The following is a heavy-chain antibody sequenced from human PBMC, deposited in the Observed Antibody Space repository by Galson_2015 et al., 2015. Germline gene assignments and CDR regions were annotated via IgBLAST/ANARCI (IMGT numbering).Heavy chain of an antibody. CDR1: GFTFSSYR. Sequence: SLRLSCAASGFTFSSYRMNWVRQAPGKGLEWVSSISSSSSYIYYADSVKGRFTISSDNAKNSLYLQMNSLRAEDTAVYYCARDRAVWERLGDLAPYWGQGTLVTVSS. V-gene: IGHV3-21*01. CDR3: ARDRAVWERLGDLAPY. J-gene: IGHJ4*02. D-gene: IGHD1-26*01. CDR2: ISSSSSYI.